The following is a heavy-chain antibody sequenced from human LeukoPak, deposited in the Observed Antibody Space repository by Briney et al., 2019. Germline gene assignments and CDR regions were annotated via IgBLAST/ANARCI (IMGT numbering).Heavy chain of an antibody. J-gene: IGHJ4*02. CDR3: ARPRWELCFDY. CDR1: GGSFSGYY. CDR2: INHSGST. Sequence: PSETLSLTCAVYGGSFSGYYWSWLRQPPGKGLEWIGEINHSGSTNYNPSLKSRVTISVDTSKNQFSLKLSSVTAADTAVYYCARPRWELCFDYWGQGTLVTVSS. V-gene: IGHV4-34*01. D-gene: IGHD1-26*01.